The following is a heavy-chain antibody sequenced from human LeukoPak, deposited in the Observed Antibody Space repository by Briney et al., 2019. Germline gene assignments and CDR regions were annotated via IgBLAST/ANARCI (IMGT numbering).Heavy chain of an antibody. Sequence: SETLSLTCTVSGGSISSYYWSWVRQPPGKGLEWIGEINHSGSTNYNPSLKSRVTISVDTSKNQFSLKLSSVTAADTAVYYCARVGSGWYGVNWFDPWGQGTLVTVSS. CDR1: GGSISSYY. CDR2: INHSGST. V-gene: IGHV4-34*01. CDR3: ARVGSGWYGVNWFDP. D-gene: IGHD6-19*01. J-gene: IGHJ5*02.